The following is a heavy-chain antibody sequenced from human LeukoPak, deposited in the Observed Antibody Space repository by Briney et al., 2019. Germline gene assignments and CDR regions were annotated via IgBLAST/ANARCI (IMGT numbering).Heavy chain of an antibody. V-gene: IGHV2-5*02. CDR3: AHSSRLVLGIDY. J-gene: IGHJ4*02. Sequence: SGPTLVNPTQTLTLTCTFSGFSLTTSAVGVGWIRQPPGKALEWLALISWDDDKRYSPSLKSRLTITKDTSKNQVVLTMTNMDPVDTATYYCAHSSRLVLGIDYWGQGTLVTVSS. CDR2: ISWDDDK. D-gene: IGHD6-19*01. CDR1: GFSLTTSAVG.